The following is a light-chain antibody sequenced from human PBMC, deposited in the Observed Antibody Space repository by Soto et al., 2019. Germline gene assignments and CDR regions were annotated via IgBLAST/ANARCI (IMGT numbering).Light chain of an antibody. CDR1: QSISGF. CDR3: QQYNTFWT. Sequence: DIQMTQFPSSLSASIGDRVTITCLASQSISGFLNWYQQKPGKAPNLLIYDASSLESWVPSRFSGSGSGTEFTLTISSLQPDDFATYYCQQYNTFWTFGQGTKVDIK. CDR2: DAS. J-gene: IGKJ1*01. V-gene: IGKV1-5*01.